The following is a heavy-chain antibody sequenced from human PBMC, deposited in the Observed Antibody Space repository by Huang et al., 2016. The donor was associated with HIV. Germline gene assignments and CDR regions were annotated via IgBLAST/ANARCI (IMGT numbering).Heavy chain of an antibody. Sequence: QVQLVQSGAEVKKPGASVKVSCKASGYIFSTYDTQWVRQAPGQRLEWMGRSNAGNGNTKDSQRFQGRVTITRDTAANTAYVELSSLRSEDTGVYYCARGIAAGDYWGQGTLVTVSS. J-gene: IGHJ4*02. CDR2: SNAGNGNT. V-gene: IGHV1-3*01. CDR3: ARGIAAGDY. D-gene: IGHD6-25*01. CDR1: GYIFSTYD.